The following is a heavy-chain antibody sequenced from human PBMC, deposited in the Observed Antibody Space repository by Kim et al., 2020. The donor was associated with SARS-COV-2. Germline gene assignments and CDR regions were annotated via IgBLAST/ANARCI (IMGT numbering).Heavy chain of an antibody. J-gene: IGHJ6*02. V-gene: IGHV3-23*01. Sequence: GGSLRLSCAASGFTFSSYAMSWVRQAPGKGLEWVSAISGSGGSTYYADSVKGRFTISRDNSKNTLYLQMNSLRAEDTAVYYCAKESYYDILTGYYEPPYGMDVWGQGTTVTVSS. D-gene: IGHD3-9*01. CDR2: ISGSGGST. CDR3: AKESYYDILTGYYEPPYGMDV. CDR1: GFTFSSYA.